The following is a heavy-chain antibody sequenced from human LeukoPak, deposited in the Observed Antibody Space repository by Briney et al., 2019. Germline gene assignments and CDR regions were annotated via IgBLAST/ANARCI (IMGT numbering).Heavy chain of an antibody. Sequence: RASVKVSCKASGYTFTSYDINWVRQATGQGLEWMGWINPNSGNTGYAQKFQGRVTMTRNTSISTAYMELSSLRSEDTAVYYCARDGRDGDSSSWYGGYYYGMDVWGQGTTVTVSS. CDR1: GYTFTSYD. D-gene: IGHD6-13*01. CDR2: INPNSGNT. J-gene: IGHJ6*02. CDR3: ARDGRDGDSSSWYGGYYYGMDV. V-gene: IGHV1-8*01.